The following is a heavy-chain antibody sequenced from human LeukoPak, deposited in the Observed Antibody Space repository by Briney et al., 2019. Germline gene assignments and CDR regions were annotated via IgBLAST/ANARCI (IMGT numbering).Heavy chain of an antibody. J-gene: IGHJ5*02. CDR2: IWYDGSNK. V-gene: IGHV3-33*01. Sequence: PGGSLRLSCAASGFTFSSYGMRWVRQAPGKGLEWVAVIWYDGSNKYYADSVKGRFTISRDDSKNTLYLQMNSLRADDTAMYYCARDVAAAPWFDPWGQGTLVTVSS. CDR1: GFTFSSYG. CDR3: ARDVAAAPWFDP. D-gene: IGHD6-13*01.